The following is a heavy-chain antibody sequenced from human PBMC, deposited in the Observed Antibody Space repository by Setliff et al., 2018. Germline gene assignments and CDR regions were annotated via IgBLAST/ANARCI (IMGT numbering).Heavy chain of an antibody. V-gene: IGHV1-2*02. Sequence: ASVKVSCKASGYTFTGYYIHWVRQAPGQGLEYMGWINTNSGGTNYAPKFQGRVTMTRDTSISTVYMEVSGLRSDDTAVYFCARDGDILTTYYIYYYYMDVWGKGTTVTVSS. D-gene: IGHD3-9*01. CDR3: ARDGDILTTYYIYYYYMDV. J-gene: IGHJ6*03. CDR2: INTNSGGT. CDR1: GYTFTGYY.